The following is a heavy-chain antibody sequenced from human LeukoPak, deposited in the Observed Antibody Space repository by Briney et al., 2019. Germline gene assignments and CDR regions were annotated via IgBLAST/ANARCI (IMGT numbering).Heavy chain of an antibody. CDR1: GFTFSNYD. Sequence: PGGSLRLSCAASGFTFSNYDMNWVRQAPGKGLEWVSHISSGGSIKYYADSLKGRFTISRDNAKNSLYLQMNSLRAKDTAVYYCARRYCSSTDCLFDYWGQGTLVTVSS. V-gene: IGHV3-48*03. CDR3: ARRYCSSTDCLFDY. D-gene: IGHD2-2*01. CDR2: ISSGGSIK. J-gene: IGHJ4*02.